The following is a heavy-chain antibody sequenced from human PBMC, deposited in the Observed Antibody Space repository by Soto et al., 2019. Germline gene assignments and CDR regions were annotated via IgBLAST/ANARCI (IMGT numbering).Heavy chain of an antibody. CDR1: GGSISSSSYY. J-gene: IGHJ6*03. Sequence: SETLSLTCTVSGGSISSSSYYWGWIRQPPGKGLEWIGSIYYSGSTYYNPSLKSRVTISVDTSKNQFSLKLSSVTAADTAVYYCARLPADGDYYYYYMDVWGKGTTVTVSS. V-gene: IGHV4-39*01. CDR2: IYYSGST. D-gene: IGHD4-17*01. CDR3: ARLPADGDYYYYYMDV.